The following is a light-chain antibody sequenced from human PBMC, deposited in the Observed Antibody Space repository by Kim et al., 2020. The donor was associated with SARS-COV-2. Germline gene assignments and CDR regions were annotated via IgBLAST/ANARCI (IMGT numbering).Light chain of an antibody. CDR3: QHYSPYSWT. CDR1: QSVTNG. CDR2: KVS. V-gene: IGKV1-5*03. J-gene: IGKJ1*01. Sequence: DIQMTQSPSTLSASEGDRVTITCRASQSVTNGLGWYQQKPGKAPRLLISKVSNLESGVPSRFSGSGSGTEFVLTISSLQPDDFATYYCQHYSPYSWTFGQGTKVDIK.